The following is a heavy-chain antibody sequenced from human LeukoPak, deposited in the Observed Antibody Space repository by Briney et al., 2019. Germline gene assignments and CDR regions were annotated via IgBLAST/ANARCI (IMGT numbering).Heavy chain of an antibody. J-gene: IGHJ4*02. V-gene: IGHV3-53*05. Sequence: GGSLRLSRAASGFTVSSNYMSWVRQAPGKGLEWVSVIHSGGSTYYADSVKGRFTISRDNSKSTLYLQMNTLRAEDTAVYYCARTTTTFDDWGQGTLVTVSS. CDR2: IHSGGST. CDR1: GFTVSSNY. CDR3: ARTTTTFDD. D-gene: IGHD4-11*01.